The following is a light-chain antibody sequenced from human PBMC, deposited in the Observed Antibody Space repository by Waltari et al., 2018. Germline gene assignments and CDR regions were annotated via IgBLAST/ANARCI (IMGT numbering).Light chain of an antibody. Sequence: EIVLTQSPGTLSLSPGEGAPLSCRTSQTIRTTYLAWYQQKPGQAPTLLIYGASIRATGIPDRVSGSGSGTDFTLTISSLEPEDFAVYFCQHYVRLPATFGQGTKVEIK. V-gene: IGKV3-20*01. CDR2: GAS. CDR1: QTIRTTY. J-gene: IGKJ1*01. CDR3: QHYVRLPAT.